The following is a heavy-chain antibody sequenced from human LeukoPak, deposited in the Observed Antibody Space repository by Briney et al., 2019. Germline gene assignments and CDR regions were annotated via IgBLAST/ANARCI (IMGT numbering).Heavy chain of an antibody. D-gene: IGHD3-22*01. J-gene: IGHJ4*02. Sequence: GGSLRLSCAASGFTFSSYGMHWVRQAPGKGLEWVAVIPYDGSNKYYADSVKGRFTISRDNSKNTLYLQMNSLRAEDTAVYYCAKDRRHRYYYDSSGYYCFDYWGQGTLVTVSS. V-gene: IGHV3-30*18. CDR2: IPYDGSNK. CDR1: GFTFSSYG. CDR3: AKDRRHRYYYDSSGYYCFDY.